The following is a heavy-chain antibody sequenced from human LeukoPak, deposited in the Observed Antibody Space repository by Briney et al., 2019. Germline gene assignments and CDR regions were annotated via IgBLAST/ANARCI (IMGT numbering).Heavy chain of an antibody. CDR2: IWYDGSEK. J-gene: IGHJ4*02. CDR3: ARGRSSGWPYYFDY. CDR1: GFTFSNYA. D-gene: IGHD6-19*01. V-gene: IGHV3-33*01. Sequence: GRSLRLSCTASGFTFSNYAIHWVRQAPAKGLEWVALIWYDGSEKFYADSVKGRFTISRDNSKNTPYLQMNSLRAADTAVYYCARGRSSGWPYYFDYWGQGTLVTVSS.